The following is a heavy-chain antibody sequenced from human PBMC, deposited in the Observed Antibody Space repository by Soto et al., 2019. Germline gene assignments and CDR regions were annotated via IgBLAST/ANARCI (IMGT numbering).Heavy chain of an antibody. Sequence: QAGGSLRLSCAASGFTFSGSAMHWVRQASGKGLEWVGRIRSKANSYATAYAASVKGRFTISRDDSKNTAYLQMNSLKTEDTAVYYCTRHSETNFGVVITYYYYYGMDVWGQGTTVTVSS. CDR2: IRSKANSYAT. V-gene: IGHV3-73*01. CDR1: GFTFSGSA. D-gene: IGHD3-3*01. J-gene: IGHJ6*02. CDR3: TRHSETNFGVVITYYYYYGMDV.